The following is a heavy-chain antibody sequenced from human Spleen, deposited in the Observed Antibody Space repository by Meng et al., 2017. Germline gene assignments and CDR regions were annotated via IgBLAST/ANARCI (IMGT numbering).Heavy chain of an antibody. CDR3: ASSGGIIDY. CDR1: GGSVSSGSYY. Sequence: ESLKISCTVSGGSVSSGSYYWSWIRQPPGKGLEWIGYIYYSGSTNYNPSLKSRVTISVDTSKNQFSLKLSSVTAADTAVYYCASSGGIIDYWGQGTLVTVSS. J-gene: IGHJ4*02. V-gene: IGHV4-61*01. D-gene: IGHD3-16*01. CDR2: IYYSGST.